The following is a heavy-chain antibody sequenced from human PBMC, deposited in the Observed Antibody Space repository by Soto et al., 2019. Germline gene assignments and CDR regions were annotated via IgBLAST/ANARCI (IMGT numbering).Heavy chain of an antibody. Sequence: SETLSLTCAVYGGSFSGYYWSWIRQPPGKGLEWIGEINHSGSTNYNPSLKSRVTISVDTSKNQFSLKLSSVTAADTAVYYCARAGRSSGFDYWGQGTLVTVSS. V-gene: IGHV4-34*01. CDR3: ARAGRSSGFDY. CDR2: INHSGST. J-gene: IGHJ4*02. D-gene: IGHD3-22*01. CDR1: GGSFSGYY.